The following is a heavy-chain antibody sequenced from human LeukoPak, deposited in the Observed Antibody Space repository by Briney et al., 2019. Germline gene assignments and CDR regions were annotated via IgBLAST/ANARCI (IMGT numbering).Heavy chain of an antibody. CDR1: GFTFSRSW. J-gene: IGHJ4*02. CDR3: VRPTASIGIFDS. D-gene: IGHD1-1*01. CDR2: INTDGNNT. V-gene: IGHV3-74*01. Sequence: PGGSLRLSCAASGFTFSRSWMHWVRQAPGKGLVWVSGINTDGNNTNCADSVKGRFTISRDNAKNTLYLQMNSLRDEDTAVYYCVRPTASIGIFDSWGQGTLVTVSS.